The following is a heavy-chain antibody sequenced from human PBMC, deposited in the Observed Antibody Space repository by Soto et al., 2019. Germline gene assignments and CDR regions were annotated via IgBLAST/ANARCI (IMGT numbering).Heavy chain of an antibody. V-gene: IGHV4-31*03. Sequence: SETLSLTCTVSGGSISSGGYYWSWIRQHTGKGLEWIGYIYYSGSTYYNPSLKSRVTISVDTSKNQFSLKLSSVTAADTAVYYCARAFGPHVSYYFDYWGQGTLVTVSS. J-gene: IGHJ4*02. D-gene: IGHD3-10*01. CDR2: IYYSGST. CDR1: GGSISSGGYY. CDR3: ARAFGPHVSYYFDY.